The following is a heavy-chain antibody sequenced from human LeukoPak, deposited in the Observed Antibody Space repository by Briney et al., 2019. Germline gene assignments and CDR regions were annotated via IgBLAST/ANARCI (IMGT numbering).Heavy chain of an antibody. J-gene: IGHJ2*01. Sequence: GGSLRLSRVASGFSLNSYRMSWVRQAPGKGLEWVANIKQDGSEKSYVGSVKGRFTISRDNAKNSLYLQMNSPRAADTAIYFCAKGAWNFDLWGRGTLVSVSS. CDR1: GFSLNSYR. CDR2: IKQDGSEK. V-gene: IGHV3-7*01. CDR3: AKGAWNFDL.